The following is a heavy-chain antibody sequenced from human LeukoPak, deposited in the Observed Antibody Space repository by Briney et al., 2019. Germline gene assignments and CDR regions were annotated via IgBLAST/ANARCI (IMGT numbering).Heavy chain of an antibody. CDR3: ARVRSWYYFDY. J-gene: IGHJ4*02. V-gene: IGHV3-53*01. Sequence: PGGSLRLSCAASGFTFSNAWMSWVRQAPGKGLEWVSVIYSGGSTYYADPVKGRFTISRDNSKNTLYLQMNSLRAEDTAVYYCARVRSWYYFDYWGQGTLVTVSS. D-gene: IGHD3-10*01. CDR2: IYSGGST. CDR1: GFTFSNAW.